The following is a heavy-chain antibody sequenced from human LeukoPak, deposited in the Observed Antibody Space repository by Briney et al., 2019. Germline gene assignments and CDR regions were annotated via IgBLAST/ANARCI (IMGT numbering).Heavy chain of an antibody. CDR3: ASTTPRTQFAFDI. D-gene: IGHD1-26*01. V-gene: IGHV3-48*03. Sequence: GGSLRLSCAASGFTFSSYEMNWVRQAPGKGLEWVSYISSSGSTIHYADSVKGRFTISRDNAKNSLYLQMNSLRAEDTAVYYCASTTPRTQFAFDIWGQETMVTVSS. J-gene: IGHJ3*02. CDR2: ISSSGSTI. CDR1: GFTFSSYE.